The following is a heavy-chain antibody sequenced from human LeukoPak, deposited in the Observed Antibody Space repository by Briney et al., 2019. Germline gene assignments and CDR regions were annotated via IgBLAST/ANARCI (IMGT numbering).Heavy chain of an antibody. CDR3: ARGNARSGSYWGRYYYYYMDV. D-gene: IGHD1-26*01. J-gene: IGHJ6*03. Sequence: ASVKVSCKASGYTFTSYDINWVRQATGQGLEWMGWMNPNSGNTGYAQKFQGRVTMTRNTSISTAYMELSSLRSEDTAVYYCARGNARSGSYWGRYYYYYMDVWGKGTTVTISS. CDR2: MNPNSGNT. CDR1: GYTFTSYD. V-gene: IGHV1-8*01.